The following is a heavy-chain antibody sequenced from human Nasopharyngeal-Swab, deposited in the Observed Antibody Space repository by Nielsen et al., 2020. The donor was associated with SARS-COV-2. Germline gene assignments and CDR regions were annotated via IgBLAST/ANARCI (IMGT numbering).Heavy chain of an antibody. Sequence: SLKISCTASGFTFGDYAMSWVRQAPGKGLEWVGFIRSNAYGGTTEYAASVKGRFTISRDDSKSIAYLQMNSLKTEDTAVYYCTRDDFWSGYFWAWGQGTLVTVSS. D-gene: IGHD3-3*01. CDR2: IRSNAYGGTT. J-gene: IGHJ5*02. CDR3: TRDDFWSGYFWA. CDR1: GFTFGDYA. V-gene: IGHV3-49*04.